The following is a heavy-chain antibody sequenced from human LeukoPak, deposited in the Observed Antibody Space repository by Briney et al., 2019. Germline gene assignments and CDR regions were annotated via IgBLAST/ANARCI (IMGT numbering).Heavy chain of an antibody. CDR3: AGGGSQRVGFDY. J-gene: IGHJ4*02. CDR1: GFTFSSYA. CDR2: ISYDGSNK. Sequence: GGSLRLSWAASGFTFSSYAMHWVRQASGKGLEWVAVISYDGSNKYYADSVKGRFTISRDNSKNTLYLQMNSLRAEDTAVYYCAGGGSQRVGFDYWGQGTLVTVSS. V-gene: IGHV3-30-3*01. D-gene: IGHD2-15*01.